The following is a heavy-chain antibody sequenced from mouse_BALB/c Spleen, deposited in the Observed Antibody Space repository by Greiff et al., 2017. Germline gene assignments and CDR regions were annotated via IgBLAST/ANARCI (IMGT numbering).Heavy chain of an antibody. Sequence: ESGPGLVKPSQSLSLTCSVTGYSITSGYYWNWIRQFPGNKLEWMGYISYDGSNNYNPSLKNRISITRDTSKNQFFLKLNSVTTEDTATYYCAREWTGTGAMDYWGQGTSVTVSS. CDR3: AREWTGTGAMDY. CDR1: GYSITSGYY. V-gene: IGHV3-6*02. CDR2: ISYDGSN. J-gene: IGHJ4*01. D-gene: IGHD4-1*01.